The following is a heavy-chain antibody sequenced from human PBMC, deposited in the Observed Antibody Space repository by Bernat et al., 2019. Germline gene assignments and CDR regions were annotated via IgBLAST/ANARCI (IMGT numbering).Heavy chain of an antibody. CDR2: ISSSSCYT. CDR3: ARDIVGAVFGSDY. CDR1: GFTFSDYY. D-gene: IGHD1-26*01. V-gene: IGHV3-11*05. Sequence: QVQLVESGGGLVKPGGSLRLSCAASGFTFSDYYMSWFRQAPGRGLEWVSYISSSSCYTNHADSVKGRFTISRDNAKNSLYLQMNSLRAEDTAVYYCARDIVGAVFGSDYWGQGTLVTVSS. J-gene: IGHJ4*02.